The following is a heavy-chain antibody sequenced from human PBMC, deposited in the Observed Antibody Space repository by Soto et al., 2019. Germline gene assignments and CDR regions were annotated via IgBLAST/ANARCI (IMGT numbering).Heavy chain of an antibody. V-gene: IGHV1-18*04. CDR3: ARAGRISMIVVAIEVNTFDY. Sequence: ASVKVSCKASGYTFTSYGISWVRQAPGQVLERMGWISAYNGNTNYAQKLHGRVTMTTDTSTSTAYMKHRSLRSAATAVYYCARAGRISMIVVAIEVNTFDYWGQ. CDR2: ISAYNGNT. CDR1: GYTFTSYG. J-gene: IGHJ4*01. D-gene: IGHD3-22*01.